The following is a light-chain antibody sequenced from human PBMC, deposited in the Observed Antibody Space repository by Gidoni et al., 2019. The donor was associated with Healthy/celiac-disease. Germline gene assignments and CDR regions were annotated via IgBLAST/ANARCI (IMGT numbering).Light chain of an antibody. Sequence: DIQMTQSPSSLSASVGDRVTITCRASQSISSYLNCYQQKPGKAPKLLIYAASSLQSGVPSRFSGSGSGTDCTLTISRLQPEDFATYYCQQSYSTWTFGQGTKVEIK. CDR3: QQSYSTWT. CDR2: AAS. V-gene: IGKV1-39*01. J-gene: IGKJ1*01. CDR1: QSISSY.